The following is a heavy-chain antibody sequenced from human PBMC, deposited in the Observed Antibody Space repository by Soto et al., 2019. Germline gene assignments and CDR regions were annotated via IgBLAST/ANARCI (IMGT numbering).Heavy chain of an antibody. V-gene: IGHV1-18*04. CDR2: ISAYNGNT. CDR1: GYTFTSYG. CDR3: ASYTIAVAGTTYYYYGMDV. D-gene: IGHD6-19*01. Sequence: ASVKVSCKASGYTFTSYGISLVRQAPGQGLEWMGWISAYNGNTNYAQKLQGRVAMTTDTSTSTAYMELRSLRSDDTAVYYCASYTIAVAGTTYYYYGMDVWGQGTTVTVSS. J-gene: IGHJ6*02.